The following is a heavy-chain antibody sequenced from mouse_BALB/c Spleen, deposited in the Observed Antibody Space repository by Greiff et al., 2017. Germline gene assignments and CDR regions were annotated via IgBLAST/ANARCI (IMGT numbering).Heavy chain of an antibody. D-gene: IGHD2-4*01. Sequence: EVQRVESGGGLVQPGGSRKLSCAASGFTFSSFGMHWVRQAPEKGLEWVAYISSGSSTIYYADTVKGRFTISRDNPKNTLFLQMTSLRSEDTAMYYCARCYYESFGFADWGQGTLVTVSA. CDR3: ARCYYESFGFAD. J-gene: IGHJ3*01. CDR2: ISSGSSTI. V-gene: IGHV5-17*02. CDR1: GFTFSSFG.